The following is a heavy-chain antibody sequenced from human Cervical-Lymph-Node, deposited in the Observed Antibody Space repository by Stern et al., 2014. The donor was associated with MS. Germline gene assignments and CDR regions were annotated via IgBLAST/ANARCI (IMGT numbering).Heavy chain of an antibody. CDR2: IFHVCGTQ. CDR3: ALSSETSDRWYSLGYDL. CDR1: GGTFSKFP. J-gene: IGHJ5*02. V-gene: IGHV1-69*01. Sequence: VQLGESGAEVTKPGSSAKVSCKASGGTFSKFPSSWVRQAPGQGLEWMGGIFHVCGTQTYAQEFRGRVTITADVSTSTVYMELSSLRSDDTAVYYCALSSETSDRWYSLGYDLWGQGTLVTVSS. D-gene: IGHD6-13*01.